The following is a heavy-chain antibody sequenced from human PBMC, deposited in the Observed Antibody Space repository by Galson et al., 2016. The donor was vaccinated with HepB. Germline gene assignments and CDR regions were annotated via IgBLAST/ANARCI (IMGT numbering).Heavy chain of an antibody. CDR3: ARTEGRVRNRAFDY. Sequence: PALVKPTQTLTLTCTFSGFSLSTSGMCVSWIRQPPGKALEWLALIDWLDDKYYSTSLKTRLTISKDTSKNQVFLTMTNMAPVDTATYYCARTEGRVRNRAFDYWGQGTLVTVSS. V-gene: IGHV2-70*01. CDR2: IDWLDDK. D-gene: IGHD3-10*02. CDR1: GFSLSTSGMC. J-gene: IGHJ4*02.